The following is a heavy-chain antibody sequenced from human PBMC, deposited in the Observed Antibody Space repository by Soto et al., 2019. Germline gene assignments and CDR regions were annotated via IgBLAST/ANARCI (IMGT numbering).Heavy chain of an antibody. Sequence: SETLSLTCSVSGGSITSGRSSWNWIRQPPGKGLEWIASIYHSGSTYKNPSLTSRVTISVDRSKNQFSLKLSSVTAADTAVYYCARARGYDILTGYGGYFDYWGQGTLVTVSS. D-gene: IGHD3-9*01. CDR1: GGSITSGRSS. CDR3: ARARGYDILTGYGGYFDY. V-gene: IGHV4-30-2*01. CDR2: IYHSGST. J-gene: IGHJ4*02.